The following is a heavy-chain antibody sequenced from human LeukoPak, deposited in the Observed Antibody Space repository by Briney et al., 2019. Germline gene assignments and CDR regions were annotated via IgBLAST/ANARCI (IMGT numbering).Heavy chain of an antibody. CDR2: IYYSGNT. CDR1: GGSISPYY. J-gene: IGHJ4*02. V-gene: IGHV4-59*01. D-gene: IGHD3-10*02. CDR3: ARSTGSTMFIDY. Sequence: KSSETLSLTCIVSGGSISPYYWSWIRQPPGKGLEWLGYIYYSGNTEYKPSLKSRVAMSVDTSKNQFSLRLSSVTAADTAVYYCARSTGSTMFIDYWGQGTLVTVSS.